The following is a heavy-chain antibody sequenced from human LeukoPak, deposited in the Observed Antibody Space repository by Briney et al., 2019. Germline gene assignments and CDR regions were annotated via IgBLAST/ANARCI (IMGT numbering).Heavy chain of an antibody. CDR3: ARDRDYDTLTGYYYYGMDV. V-gene: IGHV3-21*01. J-gene: IGHJ6*04. D-gene: IGHD3-9*01. Sequence: GGSLRLSCAASGFTFSSYSMNWVRQAPGKGLEWVSSISSSSSYIYYADSVKGRFTISRDNAKNSLYLQMNSLRAEDTAVYYCARDRDYDTLTGYYYYGMDVWGKGTTVTVSS. CDR2: ISSSSSYI. CDR1: GFTFSSYS.